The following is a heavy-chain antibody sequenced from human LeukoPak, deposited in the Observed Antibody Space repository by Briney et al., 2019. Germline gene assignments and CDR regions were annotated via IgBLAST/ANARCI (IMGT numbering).Heavy chain of an antibody. CDR1: GFTFSSYS. J-gene: IGHJ4*02. D-gene: IGHD4-17*01. CDR2: ISSSSSTI. CDR3: ARDKSTVTLYYFDY. V-gene: IGHV3-48*04. Sequence: GGSLRLSCAASGFTFSSYSMNWVRQAPGKGLEWVSYISSSSSTIYYADSVKGRFTISRDNAKNSLYLQMNSLRAEDTAVYYCARDKSTVTLYYFDYWGQGTLVTVSS.